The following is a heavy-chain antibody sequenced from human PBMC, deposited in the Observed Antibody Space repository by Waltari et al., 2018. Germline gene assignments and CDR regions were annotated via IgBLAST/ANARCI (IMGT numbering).Heavy chain of an antibody. CDR3: AKEGSGYYGGSFDY. V-gene: IGHV3-23*03. Sequence: EVQMLESGGGLVQPGGSLRLSCAASGLSFSNYDMNWVRQATGKGLEWISVIYKDGSTYYVDSVRGRFTISRDNSKNTLYLQMNSLGAEDTAMYFCAKEGSGYYGGSFDYWGQGTMVTVSS. J-gene: IGHJ4*02. CDR2: IYKDGST. CDR1: GLSFSNYD. D-gene: IGHD3-22*01.